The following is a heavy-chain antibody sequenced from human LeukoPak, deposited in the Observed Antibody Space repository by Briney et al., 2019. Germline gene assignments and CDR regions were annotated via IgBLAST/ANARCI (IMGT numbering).Heavy chain of an antibody. CDR1: GYTFTSYY. D-gene: IGHD2/OR15-2a*01. CDR3: ARQNDYGDY. CDR2: INPSGGGT. J-gene: IGHJ4*02. Sequence: ASVKVSCKASGYTFTSYYIHWVRQAPGQGLEWMGIINPSGGGTSYAQKLQGRVTVTRDTSTSTVYMELRSLRSDDTAVYYCARQNDYGDYWGQGTLVTVSS. V-gene: IGHV1-46*04.